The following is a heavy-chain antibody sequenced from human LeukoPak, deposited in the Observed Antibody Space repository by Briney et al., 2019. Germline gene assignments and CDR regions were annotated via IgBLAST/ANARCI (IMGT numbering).Heavy chain of an antibody. J-gene: IGHJ4*02. D-gene: IGHD3-10*01. CDR1: GVSISNSY. V-gene: IGHV3-9*01. Sequence: GGSLRLSCAASGVSISNSYMHWVRQAPGKGLEWVSGISWNSGSIGYADSVKGRFTISRDNAKNSLYLQMNSLRAEDTALYYCAKDITITMVRGALDYWGQGTLVTVSS. CDR2: ISWNSGSI. CDR3: AKDITITMVRGALDY.